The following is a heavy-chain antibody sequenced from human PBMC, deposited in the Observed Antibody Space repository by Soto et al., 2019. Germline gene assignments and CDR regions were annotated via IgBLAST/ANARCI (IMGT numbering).Heavy chain of an antibody. Sequence: GSLRLASAASGLTFSSYWMYWVRQGPGKGLVWVSRINSDGSTTDYADSVKGRFTISRDNAKNTLYLQMNGLRAEDTALYYCVRMLDRDFWGQGTLVTVSS. CDR3: VRMLDRDF. CDR2: INSDGSTT. V-gene: IGHV3-74*01. J-gene: IGHJ4*02. D-gene: IGHD1-1*01. CDR1: GLTFSSYW.